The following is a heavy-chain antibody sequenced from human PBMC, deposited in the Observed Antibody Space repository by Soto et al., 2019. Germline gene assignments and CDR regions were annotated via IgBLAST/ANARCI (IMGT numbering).Heavy chain of an antibody. CDR1: GFTFSSYS. Sequence: HPGGSLRLSCAASGFTFSSYSMSWVRQAPGKGLEWVSSLSGSGGSTYYTDSVKGRFTISRDNSKNTLYLQMNSLRAEDTAVYYCARRHCSSSSCPSNYRYFDYWGQGTLVTVSS. V-gene: IGHV3-23*01. CDR2: LSGSGGST. CDR3: ARRHCSSSSCPSNYRYFDY. J-gene: IGHJ4*02. D-gene: IGHD2-2*01.